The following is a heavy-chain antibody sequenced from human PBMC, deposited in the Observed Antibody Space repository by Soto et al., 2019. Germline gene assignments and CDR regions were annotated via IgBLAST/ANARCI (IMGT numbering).Heavy chain of an antibody. CDR3: ARDLFRGGAHSGLHLGELSSAADTLFDY. CDR2: ISAYNGNT. V-gene: IGHV1-18*01. Sequence: ASVKVYCKASGYTFTSYGISWVRQAPGQGLEWMGWISAYNGNTNYAQKLQGRVTMTTDTSTSTAYMELRSLRSDDTAVYYCARDLFRGGAHSGLHLGELSSAADTLFDYWGQGTLVTVS. D-gene: IGHD3-16*02. J-gene: IGHJ4*02. CDR1: GYTFTSYG.